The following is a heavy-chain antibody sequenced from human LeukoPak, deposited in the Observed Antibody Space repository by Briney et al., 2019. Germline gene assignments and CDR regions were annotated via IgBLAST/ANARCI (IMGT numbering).Heavy chain of an antibody. D-gene: IGHD3-10*01. J-gene: IGHJ4*02. V-gene: IGHV3-30*18. CDR1: GFTFSNHG. CDR2: ISYDGSNK. Sequence: GGSLRLSCAASGFTFSNHGMHRVRQAPGKGLEWVAVISYDGSNKYYTDSVKGRFTISRDNSKNTLYLQMNSLRAEDTAVYYCAKDGAVRGVMPYYFDYWGQGTLVTVSS. CDR3: AKDGAVRGVMPYYFDY.